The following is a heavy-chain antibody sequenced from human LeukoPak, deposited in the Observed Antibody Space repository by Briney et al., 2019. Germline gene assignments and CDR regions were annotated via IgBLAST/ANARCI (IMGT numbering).Heavy chain of an antibody. Sequence: SVKVSCKASGGTFSSYAISWVRLAPGQGLEWMGGIIPIFGTANYAQKFQGRVSITADESTSTTYMELSSLRSEDTAVYYCARAGITAAGTLDYWGQGTLVTVSS. D-gene: IGHD6-13*01. V-gene: IGHV1-69*13. CDR2: IIPIFGTA. CDR3: ARAGITAAGTLDY. CDR1: GGTFSSYA. J-gene: IGHJ4*02.